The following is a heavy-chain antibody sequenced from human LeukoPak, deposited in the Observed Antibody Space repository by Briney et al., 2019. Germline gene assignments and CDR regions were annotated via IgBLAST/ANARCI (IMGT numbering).Heavy chain of an antibody. D-gene: IGHD1-26*01. CDR2: ISSTSNYI. CDR3: AKETVGATAGYDY. CDR1: GFTFSNHW. Sequence: GGSLRLSCAASGFTFSNHWMHWVRQAPGRGLEWVSPISSTSNYIYYGDSVKGRFTISRDNAKNSLYLQMNSLRAEDTAVYYCAKETVGATAGYDYWGQGTLVTVSS. V-gene: IGHV3-21*01. J-gene: IGHJ4*02.